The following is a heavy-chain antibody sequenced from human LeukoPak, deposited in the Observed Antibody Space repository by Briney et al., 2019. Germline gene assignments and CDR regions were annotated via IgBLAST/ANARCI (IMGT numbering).Heavy chain of an antibody. Sequence: ASVKVSCKVSGYTFTDYYMHWVQQAPGKGLEWMGLVDPEDGETIYAEKFQGRVTITTDESTSTAYMELSSLRSEDTAVYYCARGSRDGYKAGPFDYWGQGTLVTVSS. V-gene: IGHV1-69-2*01. D-gene: IGHD5-24*01. CDR3: ARGSRDGYKAGPFDY. CDR1: GYTFTDYY. CDR2: VDPEDGET. J-gene: IGHJ4*02.